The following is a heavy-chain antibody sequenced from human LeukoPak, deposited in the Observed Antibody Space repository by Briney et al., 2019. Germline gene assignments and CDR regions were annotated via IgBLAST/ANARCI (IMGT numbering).Heavy chain of an antibody. CDR3: ASTAVAMKNFFDY. CDR2: IYYSGST. J-gene: IGHJ4*02. V-gene: IGHV4-59*08. Sequence: SETLSLTCTVSGGSISSYYWSWTRQPPGKGLEWIGYIYYSGSTNYNPSLKSRVTISVDTSKNQFSLKLSSVTAADTAVYYCASTAVAMKNFFDYWGQGTLVTVSS. CDR1: GGSISSYY. D-gene: IGHD6-19*01.